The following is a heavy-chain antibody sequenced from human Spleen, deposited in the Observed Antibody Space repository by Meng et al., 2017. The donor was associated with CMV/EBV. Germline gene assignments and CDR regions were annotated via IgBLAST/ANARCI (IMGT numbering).Heavy chain of an antibody. CDR3: AREYSSSPKETYGMDV. CDR1: GFTFSSYA. J-gene: IGHJ6*02. Sequence: GESLKISCAASGFTFSSYAMHWVRQAPGKGLEWVAVISYDGGNKYYADSVKGRFTISRDNSKNTLFLQMNSLGAEDTAVYYCAREYSSSPKETYGMDVWGQGTTVTVSS. CDR2: ISYDGGNK. D-gene: IGHD6-6*01. V-gene: IGHV3-30*04.